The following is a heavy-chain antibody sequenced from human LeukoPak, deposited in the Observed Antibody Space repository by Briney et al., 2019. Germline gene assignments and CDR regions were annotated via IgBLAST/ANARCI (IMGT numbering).Heavy chain of an antibody. V-gene: IGHV3-66*01. J-gene: IGHJ4*02. Sequence: PGGSLRLSCAASGFTVSSNYMSWVRQAPGKGLEWVSVIYSGGSTYYADSVKGRFTISRDNSKNTLYLQMNSLRAEDTAVYYCARYVSSSWYLSYFDYWGQGTLVTVFS. CDR1: GFTVSSNY. CDR2: IYSGGST. D-gene: IGHD6-13*01. CDR3: ARYVSSSWYLSYFDY.